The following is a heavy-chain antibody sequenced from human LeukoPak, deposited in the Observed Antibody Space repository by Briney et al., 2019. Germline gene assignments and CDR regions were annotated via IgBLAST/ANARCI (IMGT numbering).Heavy chain of an antibody. J-gene: IGHJ6*03. CDR1: GFTFSRYE. D-gene: IGHD2-8*01. Sequence: GGSLRLSCAASGFTFSRYEMNWVRQAPGKGLEWVSWISTTGTTIYYADSVKGRFTISRDNAKNSLFLQMNSLRAEDTAVYYCANGNRCTSPNCLGYYYFYMDVWGKGTTVTVSS. V-gene: IGHV3-48*03. CDR3: ANGNRCTSPNCLGYYYFYMDV. CDR2: ISTTGTTI.